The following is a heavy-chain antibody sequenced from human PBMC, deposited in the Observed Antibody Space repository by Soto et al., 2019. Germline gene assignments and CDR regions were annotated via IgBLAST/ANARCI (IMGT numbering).Heavy chain of an antibody. D-gene: IGHD4-17*01. CDR1: GFTFSSYG. Sequence: QVQLVESGGGVVQPGRSLRLSCAASGFTFSSYGMHWVRQAPGKGLEWVAVISYDGSNKYYADSVKGRFIISRDNSKNTLYLQMNSLRAEDTAVYYCAKIRRRGDYGDYWGQGTLVTVSS. V-gene: IGHV3-30*18. CDR2: ISYDGSNK. J-gene: IGHJ4*02. CDR3: AKIRRRGDYGDY.